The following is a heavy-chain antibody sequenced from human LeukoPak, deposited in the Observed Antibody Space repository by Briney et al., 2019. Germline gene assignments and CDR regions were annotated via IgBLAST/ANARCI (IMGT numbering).Heavy chain of an antibody. CDR3: AKTPSASPYFFDY. CDR2: VSSDGDLK. V-gene: IGHV3-30*18. J-gene: IGHJ4*02. D-gene: IGHD6-6*01. Sequence: GRSLRLSCVASGFSFRSHGMHWVRQAPGKGLEWVAIVSSDGDLKHYADSMKGRFTISRDNSKNTLYLQMNSLRRDDTAVYFCAKTPSASPYFFDYWGLGTLVTVSS. CDR1: GFSFRSHG.